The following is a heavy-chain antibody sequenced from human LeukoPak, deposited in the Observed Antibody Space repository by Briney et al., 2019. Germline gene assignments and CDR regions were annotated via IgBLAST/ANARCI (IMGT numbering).Heavy chain of an antibody. CDR2: INHSGST. Sequence: PSETLSLTCAVYGGSFSGYYWSWIRQPPGKGLEWIGEINHSGSTNYNPSLKSRVTISVDTSKNQFSLKLSSVTAADTAVYYCARGVGTPNDAFDIWGQGTMVTVSS. CDR3: ARGVGTPNDAFDI. D-gene: IGHD2-15*01. V-gene: IGHV4-34*01. J-gene: IGHJ3*02. CDR1: GGSFSGYY.